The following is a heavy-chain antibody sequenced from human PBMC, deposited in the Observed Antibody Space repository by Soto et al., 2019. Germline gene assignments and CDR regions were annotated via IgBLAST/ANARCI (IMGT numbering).Heavy chain of an antibody. D-gene: IGHD2-15*01. CDR1: GFTLSSYS. CDR2: ISSSSTYI. CDR3: AREAWGVSATIHFDS. J-gene: IGHJ4*02. Sequence: EVQLVESGGGLVKPGGSLRLSCAASGFTLSSYSMNWVRQAPGKGLEWVSAISSSSTYIYYADSVKGRFTISRDNAKNSVYVQMISLRAEDTAVYYCAREAWGVSATIHFDSWGPGNLVTVSS. V-gene: IGHV3-21*01.